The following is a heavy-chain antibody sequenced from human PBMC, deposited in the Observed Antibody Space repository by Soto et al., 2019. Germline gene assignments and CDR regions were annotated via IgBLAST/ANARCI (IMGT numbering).Heavy chain of an antibody. CDR3: AHRVLRTVFGLVTTTAIYFDF. J-gene: IGHJ4*02. CDR1: GFSLTTSGVG. V-gene: IGHV2-5*02. Sequence: QITLNESGPTPVKPRQTLTLTCTFSGFSLTTSGVGVGWIRQSPGKAPEGLALIYWDDDKRYSPSLKSRLTITKDTSKNRVVLTMADLDPADTATYYCAHRVLRTVFGLVTTTAIYFDFWGQGTPVAVSS. D-gene: IGHD3-3*01. CDR2: IYWDDDK.